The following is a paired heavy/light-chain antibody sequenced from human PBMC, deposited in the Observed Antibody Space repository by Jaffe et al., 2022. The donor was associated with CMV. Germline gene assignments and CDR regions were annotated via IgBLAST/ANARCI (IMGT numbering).Light chain of an antibody. CDR3: QQRSNWPPRIT. J-gene: IGKJ5*01. CDR2: DAS. CDR1: QSVSSY. V-gene: IGKV3-11*01. Sequence: EIVLTQSPATLSLSPGERATLSCRASQSVSSYLAWYQQKPGQAPRLLIYDASNRATGIPARFSGSGSGTDFTLTISSLEPEDFAVYYCQQRSNWPPRITFGQGTRLEIK.
Heavy chain of an antibody. Sequence: EVQLVESGGGLVQPGGSLRLSCAASGFTFSSYEMNWVRQAPGKGLEWVSYISSSGSTIYYADSVKGRFTISRDNAKNSLYLQMNSLRAEDTAVYYCARWGNRGLGVRYAFDWSRYYFDYWGQGTLVTVSS. CDR1: GFTFSSYE. CDR2: ISSSGSTI. D-gene: IGHD3-9*01. V-gene: IGHV3-48*03. J-gene: IGHJ4*02. CDR3: ARWGNRGLGVRYAFDWSRYYFDY.